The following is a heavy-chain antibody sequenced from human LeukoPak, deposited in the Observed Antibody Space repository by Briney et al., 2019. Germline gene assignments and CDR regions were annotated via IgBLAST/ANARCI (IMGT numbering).Heavy chain of an antibody. CDR1: GYTFTNYY. V-gene: IGHV1-2*02. J-gene: IGHJ4*02. CDR2: VNPNSGGT. Sequence: ASVKVSCRASGYTFTNYYMHWVRQAPGQGLEWMARVNPNSGGTNYAQKFQGRVTMTWDTSISTAYMELSSLRSDDTAVYYCARGYCGGDCYYDFPGYFDYWGQGTLVTVSS. D-gene: IGHD2-21*02. CDR3: ARGYCGGDCYYDFPGYFDY.